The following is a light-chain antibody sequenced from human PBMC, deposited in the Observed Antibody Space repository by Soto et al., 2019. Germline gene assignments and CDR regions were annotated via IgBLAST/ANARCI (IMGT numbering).Light chain of an antibody. CDR2: QPS. V-gene: IGKV1-5*03. CDR1: QSISRQ. CDR3: LPYQSYWT. J-gene: IGKJ1*01. Sequence: DIQMTQSPSTLSASVGDRVSITCRASQSISRQLAWYQQKPGKAPNLLIYQPSNLETGVPSRFTGSGSGTEFALTNSGLHPDDLATYFCLPYQSYWTFVQGTKVEVK.